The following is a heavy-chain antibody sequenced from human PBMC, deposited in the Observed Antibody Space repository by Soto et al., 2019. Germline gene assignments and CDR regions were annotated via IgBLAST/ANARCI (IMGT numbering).Heavy chain of an antibody. Sequence: QVQLVQSGAEVKRPGASVKVSCKASGYTFTTYYMHWVRQAPGQGLEWLGIINPNGGSTTYAQKFQVRVTITRDTSTSTVYLELNSLRSEDTAGYYCARAWYCSGGTCFHGNCDYWGQGTLVTVSA. V-gene: IGHV1-46*01. CDR2: INPNGGST. D-gene: IGHD2-15*01. CDR1: GYTFTTYY. J-gene: IGHJ4*02. CDR3: ARAWYCSGGTCFHGNCDY.